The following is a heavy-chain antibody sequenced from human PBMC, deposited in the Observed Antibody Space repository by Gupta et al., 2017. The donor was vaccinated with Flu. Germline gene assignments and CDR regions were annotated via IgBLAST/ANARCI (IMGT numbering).Heavy chain of an antibody. CDR3: ARGGGNTEFDY. J-gene: IGHJ4*02. V-gene: IGHV3-30-3*01. Sequence: TLSAQARHGVGKAPGKGLGWVEVRSYDGSNKYNADSVKGRFTISRDNSKNTLYLQMNSMRAEDTAVYYWARGGGNTEFDYWGQGTLVTVSS. CDR1: TLSAQA. CDR2: RSYDGSNK. D-gene: IGHD2-15*01.